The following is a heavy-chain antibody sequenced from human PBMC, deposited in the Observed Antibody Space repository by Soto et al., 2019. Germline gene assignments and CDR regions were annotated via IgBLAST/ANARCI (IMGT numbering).Heavy chain of an antibody. J-gene: IGHJ5*02. CDR2: IDPDGSTT. D-gene: IGHD3-10*01. V-gene: IGHV3-74*01. CDR3: TSSESYDIPWFGP. Sequence: GKGLVWVSRIDPDGSTTYYADSVKGRFTISRDNAKNTLHLQLNSLRAEDTAVYYCTSSESYDIPWFGPRGQAPLVTLYS.